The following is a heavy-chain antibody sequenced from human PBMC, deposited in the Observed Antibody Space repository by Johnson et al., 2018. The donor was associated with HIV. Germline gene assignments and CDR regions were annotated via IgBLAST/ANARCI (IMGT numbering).Heavy chain of an antibody. D-gene: IGHD6-13*01. CDR3: ASITTIAAAGRGAFDI. CDR2: ISYDGSNK. J-gene: IGHJ3*02. Sequence: QVQLVESGGGLAQPGGSLRLSCAASGFTFDDYGMSWVRQAPGKGLEWVAVISYDGSNKYYADSVKGRFTISRDNSKNTLFLQMNSLRAEVTAVYYCASITTIAAAGRGAFDIWGQGRMVTVSS. CDR1: GFTFDDYG. V-gene: IGHV3-30*03.